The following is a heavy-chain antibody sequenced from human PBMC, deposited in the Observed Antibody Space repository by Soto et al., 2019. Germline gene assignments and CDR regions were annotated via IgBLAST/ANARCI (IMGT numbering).Heavy chain of an antibody. V-gene: IGHV5-51*01. D-gene: IGHD6-6*01. CDR3: ERLLYSSSFHPFNT. CDR2: IYPSDSDA. CDR1: GYTFTSHW. Sequence: GDSLKISCKGSGYTFTSHWIAWVRQMPGKGLEWMGIIYPSDSDARYSPSFQGQVTMSADESINTAYLQWSSLKSSDTAMYYCERLLYSSSFHPFNTWGQGTLITVCS. J-gene: IGHJ5*02.